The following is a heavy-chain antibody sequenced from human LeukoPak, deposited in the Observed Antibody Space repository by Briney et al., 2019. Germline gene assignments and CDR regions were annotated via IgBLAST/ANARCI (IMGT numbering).Heavy chain of an antibody. CDR3: AMGYYKDR. V-gene: IGHV4-34*01. D-gene: IGHD1-26*01. J-gene: IGHJ4*02. CDR1: GGSISSYY. CDR2: INHSGST. Sequence: PSETPSLTCTVSGGSISSYYWSWIRQPPGKGLEWIGEINHSGSTNYNPSLKSRVTISVDTSKNQFSLKLSSVTAADTAVYYCAMGYYKDRWGQGTLVTVSS.